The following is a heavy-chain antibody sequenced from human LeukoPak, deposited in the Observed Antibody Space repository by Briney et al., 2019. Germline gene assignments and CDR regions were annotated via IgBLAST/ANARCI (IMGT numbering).Heavy chain of an antibody. J-gene: IGHJ6*03. CDR3: ARAPRSPYMDV. D-gene: IGHD3-10*01. CDR1: GFIFSSYE. Sequence: GGSLRLSCAASGFIFSSYEMNWVRQAPGKGLEWVSYISSSGSTIYYADSVKGRFTISRDNAKNSLYLQMNSLRAEDTAVYYCARAPRSPYMDVWGKGTTVTISS. CDR2: ISSSGSTI. V-gene: IGHV3-48*03.